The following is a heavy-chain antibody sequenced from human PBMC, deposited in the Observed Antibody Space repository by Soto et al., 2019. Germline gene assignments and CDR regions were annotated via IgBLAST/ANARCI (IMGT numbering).Heavy chain of an antibody. V-gene: IGHV4-59*01. CDR3: ARVTAMEYGSWFDP. J-gene: IGHJ5*02. CDR1: GGSISSYY. D-gene: IGHD5-18*01. CDR2: IYYSGST. Sequence: SETLSLTCTVSGGSISSYYWSWIRQPPGKGLEWIGYIYYSGSTNYNPSLKSRVTISVDTSKNQFSLKLSSVTAADTAVYYCARVTAMEYGSWFDPWGQGTMVTVSS.